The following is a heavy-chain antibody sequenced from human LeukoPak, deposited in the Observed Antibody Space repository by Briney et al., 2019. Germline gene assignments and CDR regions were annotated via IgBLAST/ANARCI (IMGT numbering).Heavy chain of an antibody. CDR1: VYTLTELS. J-gene: IGHJ4*02. Sequence: ASVKVSCKVSVYTLTELSMHWVRQAPGKGLEWMGGFDPEDGETIYAQKFQGRVTMTEDTSTDTAYMELSSLRSEDTAVYYCATEIPRWMGTMVRGVISSWGQGTLVTVSS. CDR3: ATEIPRWMGTMVRGVISS. CDR2: FDPEDGET. D-gene: IGHD3-10*01. V-gene: IGHV1-24*01.